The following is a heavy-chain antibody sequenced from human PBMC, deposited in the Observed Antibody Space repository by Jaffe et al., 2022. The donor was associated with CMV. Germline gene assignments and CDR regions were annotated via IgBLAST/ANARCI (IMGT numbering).Heavy chain of an antibody. CDR3: ARGGLGCSSTSCYLAEVDWFDP. CDR1: GYTFTSYY. D-gene: IGHD2-2*01. V-gene: IGHV1-46*01. CDR2: INPSGGST. Sequence: QVQLVQSGAEVKKPGASVKVSCKASGYTFTSYYMHWVRQAPGQGLEWMGIINPSGGSTSYAQKFQGRVTMTRDTSTSTVYMELSSLRSEDTAVYYCARGGLGCSSTSCYLAEVDWFDPWGQGTLVTVSS. J-gene: IGHJ5*02.